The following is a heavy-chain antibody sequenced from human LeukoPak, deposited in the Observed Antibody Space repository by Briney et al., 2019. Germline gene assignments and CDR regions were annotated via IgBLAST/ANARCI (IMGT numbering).Heavy chain of an antibody. CDR3: ARDSGAFDAFDI. D-gene: IGHD3-10*01. V-gene: IGHV3-21*01. CDR1: GFTFSFYD. CDR2: ITTSSSDI. J-gene: IGHJ3*02. Sequence: GGSLILSCAASGFTFSFYDMNWVSQAPGKGLEWVSSITTSSSDIYYADSVKGRFSVSRDNAKNSLYLQMNSLRAEDTAVYYCARDSGAFDAFDIWGQGTMVTVSS.